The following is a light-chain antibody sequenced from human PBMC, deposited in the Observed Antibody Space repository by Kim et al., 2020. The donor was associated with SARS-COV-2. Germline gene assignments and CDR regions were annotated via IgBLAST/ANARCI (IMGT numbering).Light chain of an antibody. CDR2: DVS. V-gene: IGLV2-14*03. J-gene: IGLJ3*02. CDR3: SSYTSSSTLV. CDR1: SSDVGGYDY. Sequence: QSALTQPASVSGSPGQSITISCTGTSSDVGGYDYVSWYQQHPGKAPKVMISDVSNRPSGVSKRFSGSKSGNTASLTISGLQAEDEADYYCSSYTSSSTLVFGGGTQLTVL.